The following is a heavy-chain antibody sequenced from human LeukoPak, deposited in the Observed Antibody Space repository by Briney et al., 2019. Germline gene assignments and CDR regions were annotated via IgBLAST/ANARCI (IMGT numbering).Heavy chain of an antibody. CDR2: ITSSGTNI. CDR3: ARDLDYFDY. CDR1: GFASSTFT. Sequence: GGSLRLSCAASGFASSTFTMNWVRQAPGKGLEWVSSITSSGTNIYYTDSLKGRFTISRDNAKNSLHLQLNSLRAEDTAVYYCARDLDYFDYWGQGTLVTVSS. J-gene: IGHJ4*02. V-gene: IGHV3-21*01.